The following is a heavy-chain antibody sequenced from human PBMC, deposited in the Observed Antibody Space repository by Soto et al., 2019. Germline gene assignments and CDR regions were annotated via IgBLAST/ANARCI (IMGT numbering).Heavy chain of an antibody. D-gene: IGHD2-15*01. CDR1: GYTFTSYW. CDR2: IDPSDSYT. Sequence: PGESLKISCKGSGYTFTSYWISWLRQMPGKGLEWMGRIDPSDSYTNFSPSFQGHVTISVDKSTNTAYLQWSSLKASDTAMYYCATYCSGGSGYLDYYYYGMDDWGQGTMVTVSS. V-gene: IGHV5-10-1*01. CDR3: ATYCSGGSGYLDYYYYGMDD. J-gene: IGHJ6*02.